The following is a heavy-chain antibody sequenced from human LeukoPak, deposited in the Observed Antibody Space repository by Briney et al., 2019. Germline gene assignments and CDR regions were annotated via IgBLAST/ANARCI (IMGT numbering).Heavy chain of an antibody. Sequence: SETLSLTCAVYGGSFSGYYWSWIRQPPGKGLEWIGEINHSGSTNYNPSLKSRVTISVDTSKNQFSLKLSSVTAADTAVYYCASDYSDRNWGQGTLVTVSS. D-gene: IGHD4-17*01. CDR3: ASDYSDRN. V-gene: IGHV4-34*01. J-gene: IGHJ4*02. CDR2: INHSGST. CDR1: GGSFSGYY.